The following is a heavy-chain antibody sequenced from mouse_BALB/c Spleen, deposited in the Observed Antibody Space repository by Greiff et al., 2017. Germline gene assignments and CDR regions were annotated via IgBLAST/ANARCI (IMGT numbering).Heavy chain of an antibody. Sequence: EVQVVESGGGLVQPGGSRKLSCAASGFTFSSFGMHWVRQAPEKGLEWVAYISSGSSTIYYADTVKGRFTISRDNPKNTLFLQMTSLRSEDTAMYYCARGDGNYDYAMDYWGQGTSVTVSS. J-gene: IGHJ4*01. V-gene: IGHV5-17*02. CDR3: ARGDGNYDYAMDY. CDR1: GFTFSSFG. CDR2: ISSGSSTI. D-gene: IGHD2-1*01.